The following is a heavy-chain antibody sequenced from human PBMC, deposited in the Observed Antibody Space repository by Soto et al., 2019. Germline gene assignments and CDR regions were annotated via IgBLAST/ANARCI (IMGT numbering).Heavy chain of an antibody. CDR2: IIPLFGTA. Sequence: QVQLVQSGAEVKRPGSSVKVSCKASGGTFSSYAISWVRQAPGQGLEWMGGIIPLFGTANYAQNFEGRVTIIAEEVTNTVYMEMSSLKIEDTALYYCARARKDYYFHAMDVWGHGTPVTVSS. CDR1: GGTFSSYA. V-gene: IGHV1-69*01. J-gene: IGHJ6*02. D-gene: IGHD3-10*01. CDR3: ARARKDYYFHAMDV.